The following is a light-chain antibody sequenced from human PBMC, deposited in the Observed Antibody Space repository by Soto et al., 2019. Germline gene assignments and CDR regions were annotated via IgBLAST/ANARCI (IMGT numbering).Light chain of an antibody. Sequence: QSVLTQPPSASGAPGQRVAISCSGSSSNIGSNTVNWYQQLPGTAPKLLIYSDNQRPSGVPDRFSGSKADTSASLAISGLQSEDEADYYCATWDVSLNGVVFGGGTTLTVL. V-gene: IGLV1-44*01. CDR3: ATWDVSLNGVV. J-gene: IGLJ3*02. CDR1: SSNIGSNT. CDR2: SDN.